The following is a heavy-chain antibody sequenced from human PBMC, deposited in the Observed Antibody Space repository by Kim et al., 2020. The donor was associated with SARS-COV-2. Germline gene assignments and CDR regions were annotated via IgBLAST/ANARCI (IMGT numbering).Heavy chain of an antibody. D-gene: IGHD6-19*01. J-gene: IGHJ4*02. V-gene: IGHV3-43*01. CDR3: AKVSGGWYGFDA. CDR1: GFTFDDYA. Sequence: GGSLRLSCVVSGFTFDDYAMHWVRQAPGKGLEWVSLISWGGGSTDYAYSVKGRFIISRDNSKNSLYLQMNSLRTEDTALYYCAKVSGGWYGFDAWGQGALVTVAS. CDR2: ISWGGGST.